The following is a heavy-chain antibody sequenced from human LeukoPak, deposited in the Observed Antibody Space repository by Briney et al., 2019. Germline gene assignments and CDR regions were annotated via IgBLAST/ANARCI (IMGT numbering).Heavy chain of an antibody. D-gene: IGHD3-22*01. CDR2: INWNGGST. Sequence: GGSLRLSCAASGFTFDDYGMSWVRQAPGKGLEWVSGINWNGGSTGYADSVKGRFTISRDNAKNSLYLQMNSLRAEDTALYYCARGGYYYDSSGFLYYFDYWGQGTLVTVS. CDR3: ARGGYYYDSSGFLYYFDY. J-gene: IGHJ4*02. V-gene: IGHV3-20*04. CDR1: GFTFDDYG.